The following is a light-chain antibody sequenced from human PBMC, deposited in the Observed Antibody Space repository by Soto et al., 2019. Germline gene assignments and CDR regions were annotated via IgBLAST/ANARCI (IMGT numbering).Light chain of an antibody. CDR3: QQYDNWPPLT. Sequence: EIVMTQSPATLSVSPGERATLSCRASQSVSSNLAWYQQKPGQAPRLPIYGTSTRATGIPVRFSGSGSGTAFTLTISSLQSEDFAVYYCQQYDNWPPLTFGGGTKVEIK. CDR2: GTS. J-gene: IGKJ4*01. CDR1: QSVSSN. V-gene: IGKV3-15*01.